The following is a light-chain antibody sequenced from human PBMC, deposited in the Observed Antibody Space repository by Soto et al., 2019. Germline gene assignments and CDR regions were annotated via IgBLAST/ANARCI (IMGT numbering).Light chain of an antibody. CDR3: LQDYDYPLI. CDR2: ATS. V-gene: IGKV1-6*01. CDR1: QGIRND. Sequence: AIQMTQSPSSLSASVGDRVTITCRASQGIRNDLGWYQQKPGKAPNLLIYATSTLKSGVPSRFSGSGSGTDFTLTISSLQPEDFATYYCLQDYDYPLIFGGGTKVEIK. J-gene: IGKJ4*01.